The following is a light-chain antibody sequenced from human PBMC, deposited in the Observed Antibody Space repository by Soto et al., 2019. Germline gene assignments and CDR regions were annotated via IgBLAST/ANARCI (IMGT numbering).Light chain of an antibody. CDR1: QSVSSSY. V-gene: IGKV3-20*01. Sequence: EIVLTQSPGTLSSYPGERATLSCRASQSVSSSYLAWYQQKPGQAPRLLIYGASSRATGIPDRFSGSGSGTDFTLTISRLEPEDFAVYYCQQYGSSRWTFGQGTKVDIK. CDR3: QQYGSSRWT. CDR2: GAS. J-gene: IGKJ1*01.